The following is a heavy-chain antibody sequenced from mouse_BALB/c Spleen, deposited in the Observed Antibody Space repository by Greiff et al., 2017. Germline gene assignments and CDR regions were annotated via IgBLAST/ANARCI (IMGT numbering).Heavy chain of an antibody. CDR2: ISYSGST. CDR1: GDSITSGY. Sequence: DVKLVESGPSLVKPSQTLSLTCSVTGDSITSGYWNWIRKFPGNKLEYMGYISYSGSTYYNPSLKSRISITRDTSKNQYYLQLNSVTTEDTATYYCARAYGSSFLFAYWGQGTLVTVSA. J-gene: IGHJ3*01. CDR3: ARAYGSSFLFAY. V-gene: IGHV3-8*02. D-gene: IGHD1-1*01.